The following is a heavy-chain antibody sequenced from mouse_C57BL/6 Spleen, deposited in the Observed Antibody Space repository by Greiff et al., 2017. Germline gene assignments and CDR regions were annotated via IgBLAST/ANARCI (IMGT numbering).Heavy chain of an antibody. CDR3: ARQEFITTPLGY. CDR2: INPNNGGT. Sequence: EVQLQQSGPELVKPGASVKISCKASGYTFTDYYMNWVKQSHGKSLEWIGDINPNNGGTSYNQKFKGKATLTVDKSSSTAYMELRSLTSEDSAVDYCARQEFITTPLGYWGQGTTLTVSS. J-gene: IGHJ2*01. CDR1: GYTFTDYY. D-gene: IGHD1-1*01. V-gene: IGHV1-26*01.